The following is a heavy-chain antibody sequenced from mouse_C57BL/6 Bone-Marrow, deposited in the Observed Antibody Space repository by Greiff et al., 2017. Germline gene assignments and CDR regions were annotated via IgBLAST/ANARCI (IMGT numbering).Heavy chain of an antibody. D-gene: IGHD1-1*01. Sequence: EVMLVESGGGLVQPGGSLKLSCAASGFTFSDYYMYWVRQTPVKRLEWVAYISNGGGSTYYPDTVKGRFTISRDNAKNTLYLQMSRLKSEDTAMYYCARHGSITPYAMDYWGQGTSVTVSS. CDR1: GFTFSDYY. CDR2: ISNGGGST. CDR3: ARHGSITPYAMDY. V-gene: IGHV5-12*01. J-gene: IGHJ4*01.